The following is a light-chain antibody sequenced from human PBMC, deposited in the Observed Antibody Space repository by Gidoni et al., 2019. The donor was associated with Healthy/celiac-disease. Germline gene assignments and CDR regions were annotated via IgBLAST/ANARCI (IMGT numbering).Light chain of an antibody. V-gene: IGLV2-8*01. Sequence: SALPHPPSASGSPGQSVTISCTGTSSDVGGYNYVSWYQQHPGKAPKLMSYEVSKRPSGVPDRFSGSKSGNTASLTVSGLQAEDEADYYCSSYAGSNKVVFGGGTKLTVL. J-gene: IGLJ2*01. CDR2: EVS. CDR3: SSYAGSNKVV. CDR1: SSDVGGYNY.